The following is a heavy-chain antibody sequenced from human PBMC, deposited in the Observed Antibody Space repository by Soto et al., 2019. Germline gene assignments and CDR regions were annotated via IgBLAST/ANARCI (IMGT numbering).Heavy chain of an antibody. D-gene: IGHD3-3*01. J-gene: IGHJ6*02. CDR1: GYTFTGYY. CDR3: ARDIDDRGHYDFWSGSPPGMDV. Sequence: ASVKVSCKASGYTFTGYYMHWLRQAPGQGLEWMGWINPNSGGTNYAQKFQGRVTMTRDTSISTAYMELSRLRSDDTAVYYCARDIDDRGHYDFWSGSPPGMDVWGQGTTVTVSS. CDR2: INPNSGGT. V-gene: IGHV1-2*02.